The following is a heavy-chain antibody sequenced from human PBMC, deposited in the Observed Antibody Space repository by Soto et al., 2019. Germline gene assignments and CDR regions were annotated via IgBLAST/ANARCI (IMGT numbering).Heavy chain of an antibody. V-gene: IGHV4-31*03. CDR3: ARDSVVPAAISPHYYMDV. J-gene: IGHJ6*03. D-gene: IGHD2-2*02. Sequence: PSETLSLTCTVSGGSISSGGYYWSWIRQHPGKGLEWIGYIYYSGSTYYNPSLKSRVTISVDTSKNQFSLKLSSVTAADTAVYYCARDSVVPAAISPHYYMDVWGKGTTVTVSS. CDR1: GGSISSGGYY. CDR2: IYYSGST.